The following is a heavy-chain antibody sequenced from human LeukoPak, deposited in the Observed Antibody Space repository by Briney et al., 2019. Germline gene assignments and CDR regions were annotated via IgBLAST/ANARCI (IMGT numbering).Heavy chain of an antibody. Sequence: PSETLSLTCIVSGGSISSCSYYWSWIGQPAGKGLEWIGRIYTSGSTNYNPSLKSRVTISVDTSKNQFSLKLSSVTAADTAVYYCARGSGQWLVKGRMDYFDYWGQGTLVTVSS. V-gene: IGHV4-61*02. D-gene: IGHD6-19*01. CDR2: IYTSGST. J-gene: IGHJ4*02. CDR3: ARGSGQWLVKGRMDYFDY. CDR1: GGSISSCSYY.